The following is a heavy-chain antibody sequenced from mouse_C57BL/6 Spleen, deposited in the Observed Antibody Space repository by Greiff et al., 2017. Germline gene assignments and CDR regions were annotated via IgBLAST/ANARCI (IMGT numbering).Heavy chain of an antibody. CDR3: TRDHGSSYYAMDY. V-gene: IGHV5-9-1*02. CDR1: GFTFSSYA. D-gene: IGHD1-1*01. J-gene: IGHJ4*01. Sequence: DVQLVESGEGLVKPGGSLKLSCAASGFTFSSYAMSWVRQTPEKRLEWVAYISSGGDYIYYADTVKGRFTISRDNARNTLYLQMSSLKSEDTAMYYCTRDHGSSYYAMDYWGQGTSVTVSS. CDR2: ISSGGDYI.